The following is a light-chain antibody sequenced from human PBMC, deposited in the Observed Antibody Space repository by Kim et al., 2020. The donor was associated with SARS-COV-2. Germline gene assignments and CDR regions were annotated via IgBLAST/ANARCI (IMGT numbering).Light chain of an antibody. CDR2: GAS. CDR1: QSVSSSY. Sequence: SPGERVTLSCRASQSVSSSYLAWYQQKPGQAPRLLIYGASSRATGIPDRFSGGGSGTDFTLTISRLEPEDFAVYYCQQYDSSSRYTFGQGTKLEI. V-gene: IGKV3-20*01. CDR3: QQYDSSSRYT. J-gene: IGKJ2*01.